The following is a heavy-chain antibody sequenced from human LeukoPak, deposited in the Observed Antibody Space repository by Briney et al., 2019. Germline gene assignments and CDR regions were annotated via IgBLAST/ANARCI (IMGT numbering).Heavy chain of an antibody. CDR2: ISSSSSYK. Sequence: GGSLRLSCAASGFTFSTYGLSWVRQPQGKELDWVSSISSSSSYKNYADSVKGRFTISRDNAKNSLYLQMNSLRAEDTAVYYCARGYTGFDYWGQGTLVTVSS. J-gene: IGHJ4*02. CDR1: GFTFSTYG. CDR3: ARGYTGFDY. D-gene: IGHD5-24*01. V-gene: IGHV3-21*01.